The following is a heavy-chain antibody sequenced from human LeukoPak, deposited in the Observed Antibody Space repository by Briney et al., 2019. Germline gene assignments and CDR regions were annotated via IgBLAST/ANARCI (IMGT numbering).Heavy chain of an antibody. J-gene: IGHJ4*02. CDR3: ARDRLHYGEYEKTFDY. Sequence: GGSLRLSCTASGPTFEDYGMNWVRHAPGKGLEWVSYITFSSSIIYYADSVKGRFTISRDNAKNSLYLQMNSLRAEDTAVYYCARDRLHYGEYEKTFDYWGQGTLVSVSS. V-gene: IGHV3-48*01. CDR2: ITFSSSII. CDR1: GPTFEDYG. D-gene: IGHD4-17*01.